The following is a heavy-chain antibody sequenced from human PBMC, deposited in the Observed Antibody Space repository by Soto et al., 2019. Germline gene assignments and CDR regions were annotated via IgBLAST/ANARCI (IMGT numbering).Heavy chain of an antibody. D-gene: IGHD5-18*01. CDR2: TWYDGGNK. J-gene: IGHJ4*02. CDR3: ARDLGGYSYGLGGGSNY. V-gene: IGHV3-33*01. Sequence: QVQLVESGGGVVQPGKSLRLSCAASGFTFSSYGMHWVRQAPGKGLEWVAVTWYDGGNKYYADSVKGRFTISRDNSKNTLYLQMYSLRAEDTAVYYCARDLGGYSYGLGGGSNYWGQGTLVTVSS. CDR1: GFTFSSYG.